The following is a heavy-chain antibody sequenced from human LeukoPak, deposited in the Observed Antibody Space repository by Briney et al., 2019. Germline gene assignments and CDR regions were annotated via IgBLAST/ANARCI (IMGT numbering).Heavy chain of an antibody. CDR2: ISSSSSYI. J-gene: IGHJ6*03. CDR1: GFTFSSYS. CDR3: ASSRYYYYYMDV. V-gene: IGHV3-21*01. Sequence: PGGSLRLSCAASGFTFSSYSMNWVRQAPGKGLEWVASISSSSSYIYYADSVKGRFTISRDNAKNSLYLQMNSLRAEDTAVYYCASSRYYYYYMDVWGKGTTVTISS.